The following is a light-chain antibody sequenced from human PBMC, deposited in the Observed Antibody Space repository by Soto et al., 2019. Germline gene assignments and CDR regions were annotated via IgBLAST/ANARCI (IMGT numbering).Light chain of an antibody. V-gene: IGKV3-20*01. J-gene: IGKJ2*01. CDR3: QQYGSSPPYP. CDR1: QTVSGNY. CDR2: GSS. Sequence: EIVLTQSPGILSLSPGERATLSCRASQTVSGNYLAGYQQKPGQSPRLLIYGSSDRATGIPDRFSGSGSGTDFTRTINRVEPEDFSVYYCQQYGSSPPYPFGQGTTLEI.